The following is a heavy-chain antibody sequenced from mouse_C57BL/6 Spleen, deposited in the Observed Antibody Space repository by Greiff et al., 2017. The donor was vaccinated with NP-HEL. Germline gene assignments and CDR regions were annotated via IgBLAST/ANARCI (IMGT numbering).Heavy chain of an antibody. CDR3: ASGVYYYGSPYFDV. J-gene: IGHJ1*03. V-gene: IGHV1-26*01. CDR1: GYTFTDYY. CDR2: INPNNGGT. Sequence: EVQLQQSGPELVKPGASVKISCKASGYTFTDYYMNWVKQSHGKSLEWIGDINPNNGGTSYNQKFKGKATLTVDKSSSTAYMELRSLTSEDSAVYYCASGVYYYGSPYFDVWGTGTTVTVSS. D-gene: IGHD1-1*01.